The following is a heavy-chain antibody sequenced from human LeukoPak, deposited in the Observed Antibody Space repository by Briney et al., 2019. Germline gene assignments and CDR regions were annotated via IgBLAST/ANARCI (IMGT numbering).Heavy chain of an antibody. CDR2: INQDGGAK. D-gene: IGHD6-13*01. V-gene: IGHV3-7*05. J-gene: IGHJ4*02. CDR1: GFSFSSYW. CDR3: ARAAGTVGWYYFDC. Sequence: RGSLRLSCAASGFSFSSYWMNWVRQAPGKGLEWVANINQDGGAKYYVDSLKGRFTISRDNAKTSLYLQMNSLRAEDTAVYYCARAAGTVGWYYFDCWGQGTLVTVST.